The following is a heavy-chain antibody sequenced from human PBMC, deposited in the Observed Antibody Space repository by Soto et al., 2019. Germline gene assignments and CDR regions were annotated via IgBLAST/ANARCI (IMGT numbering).Heavy chain of an antibody. Sequence: SETLSLTCTVSGGSISSSSYYWGWIRQPPGKGLEWIGSIYYSGSTYYNPSLKSRVTISVDTSKNQFSLKLSSVTAADTAVYYCARTVGPYYYDSSGYGNWFDPWGQGTLVTVSS. CDR3: ARTVGPYYYDSSGYGNWFDP. V-gene: IGHV4-39*01. CDR1: GGSISSSSYY. CDR2: IYYSGST. J-gene: IGHJ5*02. D-gene: IGHD3-22*01.